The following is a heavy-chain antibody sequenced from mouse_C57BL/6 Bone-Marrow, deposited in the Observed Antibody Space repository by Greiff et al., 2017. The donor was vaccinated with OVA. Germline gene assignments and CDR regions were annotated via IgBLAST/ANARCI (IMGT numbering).Heavy chain of an antibody. J-gene: IGHJ1*03. CDR1: GFTFSSYT. V-gene: IGHV5-9*04. CDR2: ISGGGGNT. CDR3: ARQGDLRYFDV. D-gene: IGHD3-3*01. Sequence: EVQVVESGGGLVKPGGSLKLSCAASGFTFSSYTMSWVRQTPEKRLEWVATISGGGGNTYYPDSVKGRFTISRDNAKNTLYLQMSSLRSEDTAVYYCARQGDLRYFDVWGTGTTVTVSS.